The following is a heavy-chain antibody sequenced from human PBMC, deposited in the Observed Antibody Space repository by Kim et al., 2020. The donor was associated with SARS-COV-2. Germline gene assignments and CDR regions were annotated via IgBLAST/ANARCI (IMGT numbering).Heavy chain of an antibody. CDR2: IGGSGAST. V-gene: IGHV3-23*01. CDR1: GFTFSSYG. CDR3: AGVLPSAGMGY. Sequence: GGSLRLSCAASGFTFSSYGMSWVRQAPGKGLEWVSAIGGSGASTYYADSVKGRFTISRDNSKNTLYLQMNSLRAEDTAVYYCAGVLPSAGMGYWGQGTLVTVSS. D-gene: IGHD6-13*01. J-gene: IGHJ4*02.